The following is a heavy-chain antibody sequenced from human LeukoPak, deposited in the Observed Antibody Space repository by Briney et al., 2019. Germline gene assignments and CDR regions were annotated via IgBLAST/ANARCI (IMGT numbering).Heavy chain of an antibody. Sequence: GGSLRLSCAASGFTVSSNYMSWVRQAPGKGLEWVSVIYSGGSTYYADSVKGRFTISRDNSKNTLYLQMNSLRAEDTAVYYCARSPGVYYYGSASSRFDYWGQGTLVTVSS. V-gene: IGHV3-53*01. CDR1: GFTVSSNY. CDR2: IYSGGST. D-gene: IGHD3-10*01. J-gene: IGHJ4*02. CDR3: ARSPGVYYYGSASSRFDY.